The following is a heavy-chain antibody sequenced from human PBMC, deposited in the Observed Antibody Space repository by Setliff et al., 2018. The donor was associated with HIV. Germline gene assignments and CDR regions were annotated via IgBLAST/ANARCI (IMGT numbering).Heavy chain of an antibody. Sequence: SVKVSCKASGGTFSSYSITWVRQAPGQGLEWVGGIIPIFGTANYAQKFQGRVTITTDESTSTAYMELSSLRSEDTAVYYCASIAYCGGDCYIGYFDYWGQGTLVTVSS. CDR2: IIPIFGTA. D-gene: IGHD2-21*02. CDR3: ASIAYCGGDCYIGYFDY. V-gene: IGHV1-69*05. CDR1: GGTFSSYS. J-gene: IGHJ4*02.